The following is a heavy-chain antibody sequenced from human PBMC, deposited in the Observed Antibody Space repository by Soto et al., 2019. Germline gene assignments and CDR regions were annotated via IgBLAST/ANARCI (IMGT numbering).Heavy chain of an antibody. V-gene: IGHV3-30*18. D-gene: IGHD3-16*02. CDR2: TSYDGSNK. CDR1: GFTFSSYG. Sequence: QVQLVESGGGVVQPGRSLRLSCAASGFTFSSYGMHWVRQAPGKGLEWVAVTSYDGSNKYYADSVKGRFTISRDNSKNTLYLQMDSLRAEDTAVYYCAKDYLTLPLRFGQLSLYTDYWGQGTLVTVSS. CDR3: AKDYLTLPLRFGQLSLYTDY. J-gene: IGHJ4*02.